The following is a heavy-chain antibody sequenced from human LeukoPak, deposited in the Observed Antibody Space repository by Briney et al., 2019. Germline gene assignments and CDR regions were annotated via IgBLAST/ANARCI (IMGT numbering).Heavy chain of an antibody. J-gene: IGHJ5*02. CDR3: ATSGGDFGDWFDP. V-gene: IGHV4-31*03. Sequence: SETLSLTCTVSGGSISTGAYYWNWIRQVPGKGLEWIGYIYYTGGTYYNPSLRSRVTISIDTSQNQFSLRLNSLTAADTAVYYCATSGGDFGDWFDPWGQGTLVTVSS. D-gene: IGHD2-21*02. CDR2: IYYTGGT. CDR1: GGSISTGAYY.